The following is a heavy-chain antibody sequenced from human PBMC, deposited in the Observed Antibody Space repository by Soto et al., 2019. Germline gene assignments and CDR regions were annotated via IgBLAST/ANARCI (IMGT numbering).Heavy chain of an antibody. Sequence: QVQLVESGGGVVQPGRSLRLSCAASGFTFSSYGMHWVRQAPGKGLEWVAVIWYDGSNKYYADSVKGRFTISRDNSKNTLYLKMNSLRAEDTAVYYCARGGIPVAASPFDYWGQGTLVTVSS. CDR1: GFTFSSYG. J-gene: IGHJ4*02. CDR3: ARGGIPVAASPFDY. V-gene: IGHV3-33*01. D-gene: IGHD6-19*01. CDR2: IWYDGSNK.